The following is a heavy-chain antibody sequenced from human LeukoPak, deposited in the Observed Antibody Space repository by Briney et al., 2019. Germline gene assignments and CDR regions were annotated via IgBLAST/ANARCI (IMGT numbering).Heavy chain of an antibody. CDR3: ARGERDGYKIFDY. J-gene: IGHJ4*02. CDR1: GYTFTGYY. D-gene: IGHD5-24*01. CDR2: INPNSGGA. V-gene: IGHV1-2*02. Sequence: ASVKVSCKASGYTFTGYYMHWVRQAPGQGLEWMGWINPNSGGANYAQKFQGRVTMTRDTSISTAYMELSRLRSDDPAVYYCARGERDGYKIFDYWGQGTLVTVSS.